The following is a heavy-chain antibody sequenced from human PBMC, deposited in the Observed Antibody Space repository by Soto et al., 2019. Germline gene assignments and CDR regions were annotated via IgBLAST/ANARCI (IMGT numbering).Heavy chain of an antibody. CDR1: GGTFSSYA. Sequence: SVKVSCKASGGTFSSYAISWVRQAPGQGLEWMGGIIPIFGTANYAQKFQGRVTITADKSTSTAYMELSSLRSEDTAVYYCARYYDFWSGYFDYWGQGTLVTVSS. J-gene: IGHJ4*02. CDR2: IIPIFGTA. CDR3: ARYYDFWSGYFDY. D-gene: IGHD3-3*01. V-gene: IGHV1-69*06.